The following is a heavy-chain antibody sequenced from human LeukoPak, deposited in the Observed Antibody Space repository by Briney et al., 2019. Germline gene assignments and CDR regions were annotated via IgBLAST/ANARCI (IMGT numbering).Heavy chain of an antibody. CDR2: IQQDGSGE. Sequence: GSLRLSCEASGFPFSTFWMIWVRQPPGKGLEWVAKIQQDGSGEQYVDSVKGRFTISRDNAKNSLYLQMNSLRVEDTGVYYCAKDGARGYFDYWGQGTLVTVSS. V-gene: IGHV3-7*01. CDR3: AKDGARGYFDY. D-gene: IGHD1-26*01. CDR1: GFPFSTFW. J-gene: IGHJ4*02.